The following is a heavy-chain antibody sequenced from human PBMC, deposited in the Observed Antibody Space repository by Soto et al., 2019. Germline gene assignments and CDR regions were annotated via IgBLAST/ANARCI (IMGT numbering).Heavy chain of an antibody. V-gene: IGHV4-39*01. J-gene: IGHJ4*01. CDR3: SRLWSY. CDR2: VYRTGST. Sequence: QLQLQESGPGLVKPSETLSLTCTVSGGSISSSTYYWGWLREPPGKGLEWIGNVYRTGSTDYNPSHKSRVTKSVDTSKTQSSLKLSSVTAADTAVYCCSRLWSYWGQGTLVTVSS. CDR1: GGSISSSTYY. D-gene: IGHD3-16*01.